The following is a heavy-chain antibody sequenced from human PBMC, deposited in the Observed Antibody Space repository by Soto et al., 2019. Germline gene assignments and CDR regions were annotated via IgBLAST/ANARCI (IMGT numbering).Heavy chain of an antibody. CDR1: GGSISSYY. Sequence: QVQLQEPGPGLVKPSETLSLTCTVSGGSISSYYWSWIRQPPGKGLEWIGYISYRGGTNYNPSLKSRVTISVDTSKNQFSLKLTSVTAADTAVYYCARPAGSGSGSGWFDPWGQGTLVTVSS. V-gene: IGHV4-59*01. CDR2: ISYRGGT. CDR3: ARPAGSGSGSGWFDP. J-gene: IGHJ5*02. D-gene: IGHD3-10*01.